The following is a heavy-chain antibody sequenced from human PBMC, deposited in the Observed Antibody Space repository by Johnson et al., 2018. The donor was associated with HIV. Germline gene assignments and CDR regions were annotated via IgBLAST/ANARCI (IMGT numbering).Heavy chain of an antibody. CDR1: GFTFSSYA. V-gene: IGHV3-23*04. Sequence: MQLVESGGGVVQPGGSLRLSCAASGFTFSSYAMSWVRQAPGKGLEWISAISGSGGSTYYADSVKGRFTISRDNSKNTLYLQMNSLSAEDTAVYYCAKGRGSPPGAFDIWGQGTMVTVSS. CDR2: ISGSGGST. J-gene: IGHJ3*02. D-gene: IGHD3-16*01. CDR3: AKGRGSPPGAFDI.